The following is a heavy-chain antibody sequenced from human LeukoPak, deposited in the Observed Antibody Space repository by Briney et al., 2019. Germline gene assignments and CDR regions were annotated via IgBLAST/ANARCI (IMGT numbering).Heavy chain of an antibody. CDR1: GFTFSSYA. D-gene: IGHD3-22*01. V-gene: IGHV3-23*01. J-gene: IGHJ4*02. CDR3: AKDRGGITMIVVVITLFDY. CDR2: ISGSGGST. Sequence: PGGSLRLSCAASGFTFSSYAMSWVRQAPGKGLEWVSAISGSGGSTYYADSVKGRFTISRDNSENTLYLQMNSLRAEDTAVYYCAKDRGGITMIVVVITLFDYWGQGTLVTVSS.